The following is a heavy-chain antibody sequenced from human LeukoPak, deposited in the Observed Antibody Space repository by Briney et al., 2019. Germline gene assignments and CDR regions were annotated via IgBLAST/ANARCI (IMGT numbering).Heavy chain of an antibody. CDR2: ISSSGSSI. CDR1: GFTFSSYE. CDR3: ARDSGYSGYWDY. Sequence: GGSLRLSCAAFGFTFSSYEMNWVRQAPGKGLEWVSYISSSGSSIYYADSVKGRFTISRDNAKNSLNLQMNSLRAEDTAVYYCARDSGYSGYWDYWGQGTLVTVSS. V-gene: IGHV3-48*03. D-gene: IGHD5-12*01. J-gene: IGHJ4*02.